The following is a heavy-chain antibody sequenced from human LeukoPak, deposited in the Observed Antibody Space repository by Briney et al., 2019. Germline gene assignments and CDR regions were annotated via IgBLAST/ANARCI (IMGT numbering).Heavy chain of an antibody. D-gene: IGHD5-24*01. V-gene: IGHV3-21*01. CDR2: ISTSRSGI. J-gene: IGHJ3*01. Sequence: GGSLRLSCAASGFTFSSYNMNWVRQAPGKGLEWVSWISTSRSGIYYADSVKGRFTISRDNAGNSLYLQMNSLRVEDTAMYYCARDRGGYKPSDAFDLWGQGTMVTVSS. CDR1: GFTFSSYN. CDR3: ARDRGGYKPSDAFDL.